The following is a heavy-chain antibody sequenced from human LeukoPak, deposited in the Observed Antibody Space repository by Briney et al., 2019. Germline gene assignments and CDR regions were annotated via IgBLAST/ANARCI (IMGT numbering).Heavy chain of an antibody. J-gene: IGHJ6*03. CDR1: GFPFSIYE. V-gene: IGHV3-48*03. CDR2: ISSSGSTI. CDR3: ASQPVYYYMDV. Sequence: PGGSLRLSCAVSGFPFSIYEMNWVRQAPGKGLEWVSYISSSGSTIYYADSVKGRFTISRDNAKNSLYLQMNSLRAEDTAVYYCASQPVYYYMDVWGKGTTVTVSS.